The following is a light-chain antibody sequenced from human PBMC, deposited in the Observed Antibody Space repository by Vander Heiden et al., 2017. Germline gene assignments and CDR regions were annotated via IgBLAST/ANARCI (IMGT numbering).Light chain of an antibody. CDR3: CSYAGSYTWV. CDR2: DVN. Sequence: QSVLAQPRSVSGSPGQSVTISCPGTSSDVGAYKYVSWYQQHPGKAPKFMIYDVNKRPSGVPERFSGSKSGNTASLTISGLQAEDEADYYCCSYAGSYTWVFGGGTKLAVL. J-gene: IGLJ3*02. CDR1: SSDVGAYKY. V-gene: IGLV2-11*01.